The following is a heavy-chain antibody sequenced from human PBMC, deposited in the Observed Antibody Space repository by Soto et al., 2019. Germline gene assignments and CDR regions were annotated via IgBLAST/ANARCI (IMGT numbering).Heavy chain of an antibody. CDR3: ASDLAVGPVDY. Sequence: QVQLVQSGAEVKKPGASVKVSCKASGYTFTSYGISWVRQAPGQGLEWMGWISAYNGNTNYAQKLQGRVTMTTDTATSTGYIELRSLRSDDTAVYLCASDLAVGPVDYWGQGTLVTGSS. J-gene: IGHJ4*02. CDR1: GYTFTSYG. CDR2: ISAYNGNT. V-gene: IGHV1-18*01.